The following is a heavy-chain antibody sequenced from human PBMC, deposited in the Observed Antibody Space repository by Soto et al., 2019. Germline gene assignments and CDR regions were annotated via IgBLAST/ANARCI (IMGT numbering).Heavy chain of an antibody. J-gene: IGHJ6*02. Sequence: ASVKVSCKASGYTFTSYGISWARQAPGQGLEWMGGIIPIFGTANYAQKFQGRVTITADESTSTAYMELSSLRSEDTAVYYCARGGSSRYYYGMDVWGQGTTVTVSS. CDR3: ARGGSSRYYYGMDV. CDR1: GYTFTSYG. V-gene: IGHV1-69*13. CDR2: IIPIFGTA. D-gene: IGHD6-6*01.